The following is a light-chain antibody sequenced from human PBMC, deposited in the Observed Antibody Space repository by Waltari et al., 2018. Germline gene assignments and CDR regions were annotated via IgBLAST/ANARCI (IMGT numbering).Light chain of an antibody. V-gene: IGLV2-14*03. J-gene: IGLJ3*02. CDR1: SSDVGGYNY. CDR2: DVS. CDR3: SSYTSSSTYWV. Sequence: QSALTQPASVSGSPGQSITISCPGTSSDVGGYNYVSWYQHPPGKAPKLIIYDVSNRPSGVSNRFSGSKSGNTASLTISGLQAEDEADYYCSSYTSSSTYWVFGGGTKLTVL.